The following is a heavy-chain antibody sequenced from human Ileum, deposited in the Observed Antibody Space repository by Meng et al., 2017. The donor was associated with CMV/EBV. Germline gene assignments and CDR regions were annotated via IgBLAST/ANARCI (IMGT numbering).Heavy chain of an antibody. CDR1: FIVSDFY. D-gene: IGHD1-26*01. CDR3: ARGGKHRGSFLGNDDFDS. Sequence: FIVSDFYMTWIRQATGKGLEWVAYISNTGLTKFYADSVKGRFAISRDNAKNSLYLEINYLRADDTAVYYCARGGKHRGSFLGNDDFDSWGQGLLVTVSS. J-gene: IGHJ4*02. V-gene: IGHV3-11*04. CDR2: ISNTGLTK.